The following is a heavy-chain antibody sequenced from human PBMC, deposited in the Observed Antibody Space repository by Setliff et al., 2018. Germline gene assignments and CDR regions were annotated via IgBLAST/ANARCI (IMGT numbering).Heavy chain of an antibody. D-gene: IGHD5-18*01. CDR1: GGSISSGGYY. CDR3: ARVPRFTDTRNAFDI. J-gene: IGHJ3*02. Sequence: PSETLSLTCTVSGGSISSGGYYWSWIRRHPGKGLEWIGYIYYSGNTYYNPSLKSRVTISVDTSKNQFSLKLSSVTAADTAVYYCARVPRFTDTRNAFDIWGQGTMVTV. CDR2: IYYSGNT. V-gene: IGHV4-31*03.